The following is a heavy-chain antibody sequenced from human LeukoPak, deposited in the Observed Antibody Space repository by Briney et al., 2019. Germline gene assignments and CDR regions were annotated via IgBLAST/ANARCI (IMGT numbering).Heavy chain of an antibody. Sequence: PGGSLRLSCVASGFTFSRYWMSWVRQAPGKRLDWLANMKEDGSEKYYVDSVKGRFTISRDNAKNSLYLQMESLRAEDTAVYYCAREYGWCFESWGQGTLVTVSS. D-gene: IGHD2-8*02. CDR3: AREYGWCFES. V-gene: IGHV3-7*01. J-gene: IGHJ5*01. CDR2: MKEDGSEK. CDR1: GFTFSRYW.